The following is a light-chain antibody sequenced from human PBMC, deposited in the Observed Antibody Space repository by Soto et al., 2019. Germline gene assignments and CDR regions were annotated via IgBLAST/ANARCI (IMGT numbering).Light chain of an antibody. CDR2: EVS. Sequence: VLTQPASVSGSPGQSITISCTGTSSDVGGYNYVSWYQQHPGKAPKLMIYEVSNRPSGVSNRFSGSKSGNTASLTISGLQAEDEADYSCSSYTSSSTKVFGTGTKVTVL. J-gene: IGLJ1*01. CDR1: SSDVGGYNY. CDR3: SSYTSSSTKV. V-gene: IGLV2-14*01.